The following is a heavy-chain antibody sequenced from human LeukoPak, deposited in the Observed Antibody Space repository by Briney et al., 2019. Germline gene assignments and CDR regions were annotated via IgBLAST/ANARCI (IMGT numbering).Heavy chain of an antibody. CDR3: ASSTSSSGWYSD. J-gene: IGHJ4*02. V-gene: IGHV4-39*01. CDR2: IYYSGST. CDR1: GGSISSSSYY. Sequence: PSETLSLTCTVSGGSISSSSYYWGWIRQPPGKGLEWIGSIYYSGSTYYNPSLKSRVTISVDTSKNQFSLKLSSVTAADTAVYYCASSTSSSGWYSDWGQGTLVTVSS. D-gene: IGHD6-19*01.